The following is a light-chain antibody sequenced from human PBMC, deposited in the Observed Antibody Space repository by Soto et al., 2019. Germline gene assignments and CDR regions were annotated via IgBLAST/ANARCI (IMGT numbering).Light chain of an antibody. J-gene: IGKJ4*01. V-gene: IGKV1-5*01. CDR1: QSISRC. Sequence: DIEMTQSPSTLSVSVGDRATLTCRASQSISRCLAWYQQKPGKAPNLLIYDASSLESGVPARFSGSGSGTEFTLTISSLKPDDFATYYCQQYISYSYTFGGGTEVEIK. CDR3: QQYISYSYT. CDR2: DAS.